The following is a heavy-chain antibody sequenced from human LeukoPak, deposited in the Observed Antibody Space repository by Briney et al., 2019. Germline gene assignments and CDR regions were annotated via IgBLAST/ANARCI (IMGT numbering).Heavy chain of an antibody. Sequence: GGSLRLSRSASGFTFSNYAMHWVRQAPGKGLEYVSVISSTGGSTYNADSVKGRFTVSRDNSKNTLYLQMSSLRAEDTAVYYCVKECLVIINYYFDYWGQGTLVTVSS. V-gene: IGHV3-64D*06. CDR2: ISSTGGST. CDR1: GFTFSNYA. J-gene: IGHJ4*02. D-gene: IGHD3-22*01. CDR3: VKECLVIINYYFDY.